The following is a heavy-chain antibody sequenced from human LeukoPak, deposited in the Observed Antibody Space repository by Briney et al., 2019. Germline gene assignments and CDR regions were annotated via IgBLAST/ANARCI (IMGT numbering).Heavy chain of an antibody. J-gene: IGHJ4*02. Sequence: SETLSLTCTVSGGSISSYYWSWIRQPPGKGLEWIGYIYYSGSTNYNPSLKSRVTISVDTSKNQFSLKLSSVAAADTAVYYCARVLPAKNGDYIDYWGQGTLVTVSS. D-gene: IGHD4-17*01. V-gene: IGHV4-59*12. CDR1: GGSISSYY. CDR2: IYYSGST. CDR3: ARVLPAKNGDYIDY.